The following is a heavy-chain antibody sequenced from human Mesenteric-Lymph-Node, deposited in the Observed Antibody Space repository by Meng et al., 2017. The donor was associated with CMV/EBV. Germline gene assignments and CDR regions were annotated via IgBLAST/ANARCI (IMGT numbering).Heavy chain of an antibody. CDR3: ARNRNSLFPSFDY. D-gene: IGHD1-7*01. V-gene: IGHV3-72*01. CDR1: GFTFSDHY. CDR2: TRNKANSYTT. J-gene: IGHJ4*02. Sequence: SGFTFSDHYMDWVRQAPGKGLEWVARTRNKANSYTTEYAAPVKGRFTISRDDLKNSLYLEMNSLKTEDTAVYFCARNRNSLFPSFDYWGQGTLVTVSS.